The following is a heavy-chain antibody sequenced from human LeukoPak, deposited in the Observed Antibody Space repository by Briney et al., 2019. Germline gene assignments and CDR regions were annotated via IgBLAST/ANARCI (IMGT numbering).Heavy chain of an antibody. CDR3: ARDHLSGDFDY. D-gene: IGHD6-19*01. CDR1: GLTFSDYY. V-gene: IGHV3-11*01. Sequence: GGSLRLSCAASGLTFSDYYMSWIRQAPGKGLEWVSYISSSGSTIYYADSVKGRFTISRDNAKNSLYLQMNSLRAEDTAVYYCARDHLSGDFDYWGQGTLVTVSS. J-gene: IGHJ4*02. CDR2: ISSSGSTI.